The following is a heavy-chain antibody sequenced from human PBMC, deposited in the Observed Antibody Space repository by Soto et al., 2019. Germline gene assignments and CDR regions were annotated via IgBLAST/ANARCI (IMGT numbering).Heavy chain of an antibody. J-gene: IGHJ4*02. D-gene: IGHD1-20*01. CDR3: ASAYKTPYYFDY. CDR2: IVYSGRT. CDR1: GGSISSSSYY. Sequence: PSETLSLTCTVSGGSISSSSYYWGWIRQSPGKWLEWIGSIVYSGRTYYNPSLKSRVTISVDTSKNQFSLKLNSVTAADTAVYFCASAYKTPYYFDYWGQGTLVTVSS. V-gene: IGHV4-39*07.